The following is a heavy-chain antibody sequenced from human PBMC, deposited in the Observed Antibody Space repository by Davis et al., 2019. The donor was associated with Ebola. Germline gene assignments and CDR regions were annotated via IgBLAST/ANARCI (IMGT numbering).Heavy chain of an antibody. CDR1: GFTFSSNW. V-gene: IGHV3-7*01. CDR2: IKQDGSEK. D-gene: IGHD3-3*01. J-gene: IGHJ4*02. Sequence: GGSLRLSCAASGFTFSSNWMSWVRQAPGKGLAWVANIKQDGSEKYYVDSVKGRFTISRDNAKNSLYLQMNSLRAEDTAVYYCARCRYDFWSGYPYYFDYWGQGTLVTVSS. CDR3: ARCRYDFWSGYPYYFDY.